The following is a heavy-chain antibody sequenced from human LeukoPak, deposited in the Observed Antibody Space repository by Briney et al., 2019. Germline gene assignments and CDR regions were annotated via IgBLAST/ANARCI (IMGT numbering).Heavy chain of an antibody. D-gene: IGHD3-10*01. J-gene: IGHJ4*02. CDR1: GYTFTGYY. V-gene: IGHV1-18*04. CDR2: ISAYNGDT. CDR3: ARDNYYGSGSKDY. Sequence: ASVKVSCKASGYTFTGYYMHWVRQAPGQGLEWMGWISAYNGDTNYVQKFQGRVTMTTDTSTTTAYMELRSLRSDDTAVYYCARDNYYGSGSKDYWGQGTLVTVSS.